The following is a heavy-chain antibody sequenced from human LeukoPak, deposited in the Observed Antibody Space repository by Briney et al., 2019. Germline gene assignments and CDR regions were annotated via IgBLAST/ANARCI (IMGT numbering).Heavy chain of an antibody. J-gene: IGHJ4*02. CDR1: VFTFNSYA. V-gene: IGHV3-53*01. Sequence: GVSLTLLCTPSVFTFNSYAKRWARQAPGRGVEGVSVIYSGGSTYYADSVKGRFTISRDNSKNTLYLQMNSLRAEDTAVYYCASHSGSYGKMDYWGQGTLVTVSS. CDR2: IYSGGST. D-gene: IGHD1-26*01. CDR3: ASHSGSYGKMDY.